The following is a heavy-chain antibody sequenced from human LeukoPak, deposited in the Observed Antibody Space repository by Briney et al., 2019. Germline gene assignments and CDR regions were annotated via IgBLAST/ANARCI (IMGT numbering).Heavy chain of an antibody. CDR1: GFTFSTYW. CDR3: VRTDSSGSRAN. CDR2: INQDGSQK. J-gene: IGHJ4*02. V-gene: IGHV3-7*01. D-gene: IGHD3-22*01. Sequence: GESLRLSCAASGFTFSTYWMTWVRQAPGKGLEWVANINQDGSQKYYVDSVKGRFTISRDNAKNSLYLQMNSLRAEDTAVYYCVRTDSSGSRANWGQGTLVTVSS.